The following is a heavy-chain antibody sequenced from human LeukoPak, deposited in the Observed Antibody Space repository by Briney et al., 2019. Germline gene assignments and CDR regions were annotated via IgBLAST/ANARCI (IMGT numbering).Heavy chain of an antibody. CDR2: IYPGDSDS. J-gene: IGHJ6*03. Sequence: GASLKISCKGSGYSFTNYWIAWVRQMPGKGLEWMRIIYPGDSDSRYSPSFQGQVTISADRSISTAYLQWSSLKASDTAMCYCARAGRGSYNYYYYMDVWGKGTTVTVSS. CDR3: ARAGRGSYNYYYYMDV. CDR1: GYSFTNYW. V-gene: IGHV5-51*01. D-gene: IGHD1-26*01.